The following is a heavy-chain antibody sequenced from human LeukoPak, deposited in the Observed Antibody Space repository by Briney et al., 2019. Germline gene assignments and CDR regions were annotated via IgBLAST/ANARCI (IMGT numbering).Heavy chain of an antibody. Sequence: PGGSLRLSCAASGFTFSSYAMSWVRQAPGKGLEWVSAISGSGGSTYYADSVKGRFTISRDNSKTTLYLQMNSLRAEDTAVYYCAKDPYYDFWSGYYRGPSFDYWGQGTLVTVSS. D-gene: IGHD3-3*01. J-gene: IGHJ4*02. CDR3: AKDPYYDFWSGYYRGPSFDY. CDR2: ISGSGGST. CDR1: GFTFSSYA. V-gene: IGHV3-23*01.